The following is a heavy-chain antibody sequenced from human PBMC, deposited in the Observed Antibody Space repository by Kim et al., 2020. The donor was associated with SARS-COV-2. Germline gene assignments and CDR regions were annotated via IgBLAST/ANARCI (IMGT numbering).Heavy chain of an antibody. CDR2: ISGSGGST. D-gene: IGHD6-13*01. CDR1: GFTFSSYA. CDR3: AKLTFGAPGTNHYYYYG. V-gene: IGHV3-23*01. Sequence: GGSLRLSCAASGFTFSSYAMSWVRQAPGKVLELVSVISGSGGSTFYADSVKVRFTISRDNSMITLSLQMNSLRAEVTAVFYCAKLTFGAPGTNHYYYYG. J-gene: IGHJ6*01.